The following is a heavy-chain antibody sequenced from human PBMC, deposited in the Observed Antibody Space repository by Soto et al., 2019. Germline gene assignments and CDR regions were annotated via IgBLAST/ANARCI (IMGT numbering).Heavy chain of an antibody. CDR1: GGSMRNYF. V-gene: IGHV4-59*01. J-gene: IGHJ4*02. CDR2: IHYSGATSFFP. CDR3: AAGEASSRNLAPYYLDF. D-gene: IGHD6-13*01. Sequence: SETLSLTCTVSGGSMRNYFWTWIRQPPGEGLEWIGYIHYSGATSFFPSYNPSLRGRVTISEDTSKSQFSLKLLSVTTADTAVYFCAAGEASSRNLAPYYLDFWGQGTLVTVSS.